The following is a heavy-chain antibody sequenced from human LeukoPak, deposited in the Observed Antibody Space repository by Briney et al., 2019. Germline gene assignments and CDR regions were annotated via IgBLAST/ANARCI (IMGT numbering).Heavy chain of an antibody. CDR3: ARAGYCSGGSCYGSDY. D-gene: IGHD2-15*01. Sequence: GGSLRLSCAASGFTFSSYGMHWVRQAPGKGLEWVAAVWYDGSIQYYADSVKGRFTISRDNSKNTLYLQMDSLRAEDTAVYYCARAGYCSGGSCYGSDYWGQGTLVSVSS. J-gene: IGHJ4*02. CDR2: VWYDGSIQ. V-gene: IGHV3-33*01. CDR1: GFTFSSYG.